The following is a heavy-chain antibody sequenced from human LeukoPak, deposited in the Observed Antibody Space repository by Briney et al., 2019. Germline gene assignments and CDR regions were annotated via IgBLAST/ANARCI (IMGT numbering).Heavy chain of an antibody. D-gene: IGHD1-26*01. J-gene: IGHJ3*02. V-gene: IGHV3-33*01. CDR3: ARDSPEMWELRGQGAFDI. CDR1: GFTFSSYG. CDR2: IWYDGSNK. Sequence: GRSLRLSCAASGFTFSSYGMHWVRQAPGKGLEWVAVIWYDGSNKYYADSVKGRFTISRDNSKNTLYLQMNSLRAEDTAVYYCARDSPEMWELRGQGAFDIWGQGTMVTVSS.